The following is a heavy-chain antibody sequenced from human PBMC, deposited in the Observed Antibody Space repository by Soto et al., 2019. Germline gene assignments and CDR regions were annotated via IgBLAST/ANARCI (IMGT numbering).Heavy chain of an antibody. Sequence: SGPTLVNPTQTLTLTCSFSGLSLSTSGMSVSWIRQPPGKALEWLARIDWDDDKYYSTSLKTRLTISKDTSKNQVVLTMTNMDPVDTATYYCARTPDDSSGSYGMDVWGQGTTVTVSS. D-gene: IGHD3-22*01. CDR2: IDWDDDK. CDR1: GLSLSTSGMS. V-gene: IGHV2-70*11. CDR3: ARTPDDSSGSYGMDV. J-gene: IGHJ6*02.